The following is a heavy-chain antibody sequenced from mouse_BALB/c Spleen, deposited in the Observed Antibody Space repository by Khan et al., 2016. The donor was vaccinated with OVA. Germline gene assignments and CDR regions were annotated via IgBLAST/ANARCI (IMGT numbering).Heavy chain of an antibody. Sequence: QLNQSGAELARPGASVKMSFKASGYTFTSYTMHWVKQRPGQGLEWIGYINPSSGYTNYNQNFKDKATLTADKSSSTAYMQLSSLTSEDSAVYYCAREGAYYGNDGWFAYWGQGTLVTVSA. CDR2: INPSSGYT. CDR3: AREGAYYGNDGWFAY. J-gene: IGHJ3*01. D-gene: IGHD2-14*01. CDR1: GYTFTSYT. V-gene: IGHV1-4*01.